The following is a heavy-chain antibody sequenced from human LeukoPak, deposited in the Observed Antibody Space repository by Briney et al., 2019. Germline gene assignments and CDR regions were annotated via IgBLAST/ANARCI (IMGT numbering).Heavy chain of an antibody. Sequence: PGGSLRLSCAASGFTFSSYSLKWVRPAPGKGLEWGSSISSSSSYIYYADSVKGRFTISRDNAKNSLYLQMNSLRAEDTAVYYCARDYSSSWYGDHYYGMDVWGQGTTVTVSS. V-gene: IGHV3-21*01. J-gene: IGHJ6*02. D-gene: IGHD6-13*01. CDR2: ISSSSSYI. CDR1: GFTFSSYS. CDR3: ARDYSSSWYGDHYYGMDV.